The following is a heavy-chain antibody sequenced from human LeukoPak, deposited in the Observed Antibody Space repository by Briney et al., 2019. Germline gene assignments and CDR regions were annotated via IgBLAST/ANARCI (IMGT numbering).Heavy chain of an antibody. Sequence: GGSLILSCAASGFTFSSYWMSWVRQVPVKGLEWVANTNQDGSEKYYVDSLKGRFTISRDNAKNSVFLQMNSLRGEDTAVYYCASHIHSFDIWGQGTMVTVSS. V-gene: IGHV3-7*01. J-gene: IGHJ3*02. CDR3: ASHIHSFDI. D-gene: IGHD2-21*01. CDR2: TNQDGSEK. CDR1: GFTFSSYW.